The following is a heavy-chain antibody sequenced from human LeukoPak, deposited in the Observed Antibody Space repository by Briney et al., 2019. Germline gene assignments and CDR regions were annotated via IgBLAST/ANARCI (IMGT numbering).Heavy chain of an antibody. Sequence: TRGSLTLSCAASGFTLSSYEMNWVRQAPGKGLEWVSYISSSGNTIYYADSVKGRFTITRDNAKTSLYLQMNSLRAEDTAVYYCARDSPLPYPTVDYWGQGTLVTVSS. V-gene: IGHV3-48*03. D-gene: IGHD4-17*01. CDR2: ISSSGNTI. J-gene: IGHJ4*02. CDR1: GFTLSSYE. CDR3: ARDSPLPYPTVDY.